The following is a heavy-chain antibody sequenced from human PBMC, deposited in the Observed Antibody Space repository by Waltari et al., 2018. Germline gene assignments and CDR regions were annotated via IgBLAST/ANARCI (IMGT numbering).Heavy chain of an antibody. CDR3: VTGPRDKWVGRYSGEFFHH. CDR2: NNIGDIT. CDR1: GVSLTDYY. D-gene: IGHD3-9*01. V-gene: IGHV4-34*02. J-gene: IGHJ1*01. Sequence: QVQLQQWGAGLVRPSETLSLTRDVYGVSLTDYYWTWFRQSPEKGLELIRENNIGDITYYNPSLENRVTILLDKSKNQFSLRLDSVTAADTAVYYCVTGPRDKWVGRYSGEFFHHWGPGTLVTVSS.